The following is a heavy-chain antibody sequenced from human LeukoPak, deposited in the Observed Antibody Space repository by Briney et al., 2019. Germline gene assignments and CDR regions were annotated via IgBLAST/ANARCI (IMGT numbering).Heavy chain of an antibody. J-gene: IGHJ6*03. V-gene: IGHV3-48*03. CDR3: AREAGYGSGSQYYYYYMDV. CDR1: GFTFSSYE. D-gene: IGHD3-10*01. Sequence: PGGSLRLSCAASGFTFSSYEMNWVRQAPGKGLEWVSYISSSGSTIYYADSVKGRFTISRDNAKNSLYLQMSSLRAEDTAVYYCAREAGYGSGSQYYYYYMDVWGKGTTVTISS. CDR2: ISSSGSTI.